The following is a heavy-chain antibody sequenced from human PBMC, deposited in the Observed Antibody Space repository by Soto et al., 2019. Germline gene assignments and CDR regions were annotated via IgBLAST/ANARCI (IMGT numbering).Heavy chain of an antibody. J-gene: IGHJ3*02. CDR3: VKDLEDSSSSFDAFDI. CDR2: ISSNGGST. D-gene: IGHD6-13*01. Sequence: RRLSCSASGFTFSSYAMHWVRQAPGKGLEYVSAISSNGGSTYYADPVKGRFTISRDNSKNTLYLQMSSLRAEDTAVYYCVKDLEDSSSSFDAFDIWGQGTMVTVSS. V-gene: IGHV3-64D*06. CDR1: GFTFSSYA.